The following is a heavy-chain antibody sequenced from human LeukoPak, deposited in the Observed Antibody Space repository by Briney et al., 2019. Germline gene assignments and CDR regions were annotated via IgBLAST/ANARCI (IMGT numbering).Heavy chain of an antibody. D-gene: IGHD6-13*01. CDR2: ISYDGSNK. CDR1: GFTFSSYA. J-gene: IGHJ6*02. Sequence: GGSLRLSCAASGFTFSSYAMHWVRQAPGKGLEWVAVISYDGSNKYYADSVKGRFTISRDNSKNTLYLQMNSLRAEDTAVYYCARDRGYSSWHNYYYYGMDVWGQGTTVTVSS. CDR3: ARDRGYSSWHNYYYYGMDV. V-gene: IGHV3-30*04.